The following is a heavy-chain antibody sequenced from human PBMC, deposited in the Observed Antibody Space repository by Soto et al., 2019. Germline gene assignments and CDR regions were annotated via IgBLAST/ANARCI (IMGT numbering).Heavy chain of an antibody. J-gene: IGHJ4*02. CDR1: GFTFSSYG. Sequence: GGSLRLSCAASGFTFSSYGMHWVRQAPGKGLEWVAVISYDGSNKYYADSVKGRFTISRDNSKNTLYLQMNSLRAEDTAVYYCAKIIAAAGPGDFDYWGQGTLVTVSS. CDR3: AKIIAAAGPGDFDY. CDR2: ISYDGSNK. D-gene: IGHD6-13*01. V-gene: IGHV3-30*18.